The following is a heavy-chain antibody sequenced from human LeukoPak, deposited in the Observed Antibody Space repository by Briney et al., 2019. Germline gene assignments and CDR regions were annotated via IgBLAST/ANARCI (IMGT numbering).Heavy chain of an antibody. V-gene: IGHV5-51*01. D-gene: IGHD2-15*01. CDR3: ATQGTLTPHNAFDV. J-gene: IGHJ3*01. CDR2: IYPGDSDT. Sequence: GESLKISCQASGYDFANFWIGWVRQMPGKGLDWMGIIYPGDSDTRYSPFFQGQVTIPADKSISTAYLQWTSLKASDTAMYYCATQGTLTPHNAFDVWGQGTMVTVSS. CDR1: GYDFANFW.